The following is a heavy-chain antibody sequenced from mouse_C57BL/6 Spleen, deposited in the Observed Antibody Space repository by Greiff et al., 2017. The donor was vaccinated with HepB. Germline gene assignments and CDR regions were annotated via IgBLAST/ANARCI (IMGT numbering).Heavy chain of an antibody. CDR1: GYTFTSYW. V-gene: IGHV1-55*01. CDR3: ARGDYDYDCAMDY. Sequence: VQLQQPGAELVKPGASVKMSCKASGYTFTSYWITWVKQRPGQGLEWIGDIYPGSGSTNYNEKFKSKATLTVDTSSSTAYMQLSSLTSEDSAVYYCARGDYDYDCAMDYWGQGTSVTVSS. D-gene: IGHD2-4*01. CDR2: IYPGSGST. J-gene: IGHJ4*01.